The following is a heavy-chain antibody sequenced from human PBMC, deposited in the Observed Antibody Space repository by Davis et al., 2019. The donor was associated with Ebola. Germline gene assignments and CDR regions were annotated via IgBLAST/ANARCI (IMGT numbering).Heavy chain of an antibody. D-gene: IGHD6-25*01. J-gene: IGHJ4*02. V-gene: IGHV1-46*01. CDR3: ARDRRYSSGSIGELDH. Sequence: ASVKVSCKASGYTFTNYYFHWVRQAPGQGLEWMGIINPSGGSTNNAQKFQGRVTMTRDTSTSTVYMEGSSLGSEDTAVYYCARDRRYSSGSIGELDHWGQGALVTVSS. CDR1: GYTFTNYY. CDR2: INPSGGST.